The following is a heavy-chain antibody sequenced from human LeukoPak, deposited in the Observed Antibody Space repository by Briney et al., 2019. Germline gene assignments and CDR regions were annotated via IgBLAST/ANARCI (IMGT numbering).Heavy chain of an antibody. CDR1: GGSFSGYY. CDR2: INHSGST. J-gene: IGHJ4*02. V-gene: IGHV4-34*01. Sequence: SETLSLTCAVYGGSFSGYYWSWIRQPPGKGLEWIGEINHSGSTNYNPSLKSRVTISVDTSKNQFSLKLSSVTAADTAVYYCARAPPPDVYDSCGYYLDYWGQGTLVTVSS. D-gene: IGHD3-22*01. CDR3: ARAPPPDVYDSCGYYLDY.